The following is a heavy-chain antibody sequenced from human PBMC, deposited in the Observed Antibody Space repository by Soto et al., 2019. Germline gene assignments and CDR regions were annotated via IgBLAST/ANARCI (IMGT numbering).Heavy chain of an antibody. J-gene: IGHJ4*02. Sequence: EVQLLESGGGLVQPGGSLRLSCAASGFTFSSYAMSWVRQAPGKGLEWVSGIGHSGSTYYADSVKGRFTLSRDNSKNTLYLQMNSLRAEDTAVYYCAKDWDPMTTDVGFDYWGQGTLVTVSS. V-gene: IGHV3-23*01. CDR1: GFTFSSYA. CDR2: IGHSGST. CDR3: AKDWDPMTTDVGFDY. D-gene: IGHD4-17*01.